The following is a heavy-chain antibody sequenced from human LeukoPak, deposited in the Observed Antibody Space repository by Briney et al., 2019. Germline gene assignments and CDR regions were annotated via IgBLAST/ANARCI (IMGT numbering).Heavy chain of an antibody. CDR3: ARDSKAAADFDY. V-gene: IGHV1-69*05. D-gene: IGHD6-13*01. CDR2: IIPIFGTA. Sequence: ASVKVSCKASGGTFSSYAISWVRQAPGQGLKWMGRIIPIFGTANYAQKFQGRVTITTDESTSTAYMELSSLRSEDTAVYYCARDSKAAADFDYWGQGTLVTVSS. CDR1: GGTFSSYA. J-gene: IGHJ4*02.